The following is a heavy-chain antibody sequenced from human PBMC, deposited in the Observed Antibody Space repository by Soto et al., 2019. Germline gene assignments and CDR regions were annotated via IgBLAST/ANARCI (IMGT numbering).Heavy chain of an antibody. Sequence: TSESLYITSAVYVGSFSCYYWSLIRQPPGTGLEWIGEINHSGSTNYNPSLKSRVTISVDTSKNQFSLKLSSVTAADTAVYYCARGWSSSPRYYYHYGMDVWGQGTTVTVSS. D-gene: IGHD6-6*01. CDR1: VGSFSCYY. V-gene: IGHV4-34*01. J-gene: IGHJ6*02. CDR2: INHSGST. CDR3: ARGWSSSPRYYYHYGMDV.